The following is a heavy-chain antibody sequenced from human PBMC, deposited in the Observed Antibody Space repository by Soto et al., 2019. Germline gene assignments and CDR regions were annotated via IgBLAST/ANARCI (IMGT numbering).Heavy chain of an antibody. CDR2: ISAYNGNT. J-gene: IGHJ5*02. V-gene: IGHV1-18*04. D-gene: IGHD3-3*01. CDR3: ARGGYDFWSGYWNWFDP. Sequence: ASVKVSCKASGYTFTSYGISWVRQAPGQGLEWMGWISAYNGNTNYAQKLQGRVTMTTDTSTSTAYMELRSLRPDDTAVYYCARGGYDFWSGYWNWFDPWGQGTLVTVSS. CDR1: GYTFTSYG.